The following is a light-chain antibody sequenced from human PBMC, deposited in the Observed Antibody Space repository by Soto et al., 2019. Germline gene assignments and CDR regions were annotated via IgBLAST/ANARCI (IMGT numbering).Light chain of an antibody. CDR3: QSYDTSNNWV. CDR1: SGSIASNY. Sequence: NFMLTQPHSVSESPGQTVTISCTGSSGSIASNYVQWYQQRPGSAPTTVIYEDNHRPSGVPDRFSGSIDRSSNSASLTISGLKTEDEADYYCQSYDTSNNWVFGGGTKVTVL. V-gene: IGLV6-57*02. J-gene: IGLJ3*02. CDR2: EDN.